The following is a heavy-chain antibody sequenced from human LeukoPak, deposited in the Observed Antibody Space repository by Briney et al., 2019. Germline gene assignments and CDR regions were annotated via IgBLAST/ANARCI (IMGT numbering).Heavy chain of an antibody. CDR3: ARDFYASGSYYFDY. V-gene: IGHV3-23*01. CDR2: ISGSGGTT. Sequence: AGSLRLSCAASGSTFSTYAMNWVRQAPGKGLEWVSGISGSGGTTYYADSVKGRFTISRDNSRTTLYLQMNSLRTEDTAVYYCARDFYASGSYYFDYWGQGTLVTVSS. CDR1: GSTFSTYA. D-gene: IGHD3-10*01. J-gene: IGHJ4*02.